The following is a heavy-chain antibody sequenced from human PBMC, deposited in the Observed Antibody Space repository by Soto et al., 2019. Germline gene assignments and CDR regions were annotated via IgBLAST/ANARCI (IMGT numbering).Heavy chain of an antibody. CDR2: IRAYNGNT. CDR1: GYTFTSYG. D-gene: IGHD3-3*01. J-gene: IGHJ5*02. Sequence: GASVKVSCKASGYTFTSYGITWLRQAPLHVLEWKGWIRAYNGNTNYAQKLQGRVTMTTDTSTSTAYMELRSLRSDDTAVYFCARSPPTSNDFWSGYPSYPWGQGTLVTVSS. V-gene: IGHV1-18*01. CDR3: ARSPPTSNDFWSGYPSYP.